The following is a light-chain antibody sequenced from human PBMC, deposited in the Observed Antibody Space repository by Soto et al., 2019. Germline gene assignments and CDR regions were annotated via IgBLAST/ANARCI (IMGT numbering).Light chain of an antibody. Sequence: DIQMTQSPSTLSASVGDRVTITCRASQSISSWLAWYQQKPGKAPKLLIYDASSLESGVPSRFSGSGSGTEFPLTISSLQPDDVATYYCQQYNSYPYTFGQGTKLEMK. CDR2: DAS. CDR3: QQYNSYPYT. V-gene: IGKV1-5*01. J-gene: IGKJ2*01. CDR1: QSISSW.